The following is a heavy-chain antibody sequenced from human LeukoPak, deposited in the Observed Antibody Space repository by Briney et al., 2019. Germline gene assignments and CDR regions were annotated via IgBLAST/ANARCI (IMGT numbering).Heavy chain of an antibody. Sequence: SETLSLTCTVSGGSISSYYWSWIRQPPGKGLEWIGYIYYSGSTNYNPSLKSRVTISVDPSKNQFSLKLSSVTAADTAVYYCARGGDIVVVPAAAYYFDYWGQGTLVTVSS. V-gene: IGHV4-59*01. CDR2: IYYSGST. CDR3: ARGGDIVVVPAAAYYFDY. J-gene: IGHJ4*02. CDR1: GGSISSYY. D-gene: IGHD2-2*01.